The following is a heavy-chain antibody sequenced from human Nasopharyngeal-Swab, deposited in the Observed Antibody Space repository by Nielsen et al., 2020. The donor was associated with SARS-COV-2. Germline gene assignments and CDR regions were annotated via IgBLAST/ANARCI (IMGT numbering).Heavy chain of an antibody. Sequence: GGSLRLSCVASGFTLSNYAMSWVRQAPGKGLEWVSHISVDGRSTYYADSVNGRFTISRDNSKNTLYLQMNSLRAEDTSLYFCAKDWRYGGGYWGQGTLVTVSS. V-gene: IGHV3-23*01. CDR3: AKDWRYGGGY. D-gene: IGHD4/OR15-4a*01. CDR2: ISVDGRST. J-gene: IGHJ4*02. CDR1: GFTLSNYA.